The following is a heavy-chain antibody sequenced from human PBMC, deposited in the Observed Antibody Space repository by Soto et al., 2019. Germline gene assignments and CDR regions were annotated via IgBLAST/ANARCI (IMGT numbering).Heavy chain of an antibody. CDR1: GGSISSYY. CDR3: ARRGYFDA. J-gene: IGHJ4*02. CDR2: IYYSGST. V-gene: IGHV4-59*01. D-gene: IGHD3-10*01. Sequence: SETLSLTCTVSGGSISSYYWSWIRQPPGKGLEWIGYIYYSGSTNYNPSLKSRVTMSVDTSKNQFSLKLNSVTAADTAVYYCARRGYFDAWGQGTLVTVSS.